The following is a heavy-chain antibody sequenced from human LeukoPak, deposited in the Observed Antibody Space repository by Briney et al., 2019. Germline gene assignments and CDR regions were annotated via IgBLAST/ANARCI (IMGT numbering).Heavy chain of an antibody. CDR2: IGPTGSDR. CDR3: ANGNRCTSPNCLGYYYFYMDV. J-gene: IGHJ6*03. CDR1: GLTFSTSG. Sequence: GGSLRLSCTASGLTFSTSGFNWVRQAPGKGLEWVASIGPTGSDRYHADSIKGRFTISRDNSKNTLYLQMNSLRAEDTAVYYCANGNRCTSPNCLGYYYFYMDVWGKGTTVTVSS. V-gene: IGHV3-23*01. D-gene: IGHD2-8*01.